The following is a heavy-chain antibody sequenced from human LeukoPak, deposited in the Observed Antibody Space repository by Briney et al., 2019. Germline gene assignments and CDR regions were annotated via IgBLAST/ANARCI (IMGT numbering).Heavy chain of an antibody. V-gene: IGHV3-30*02. CDR2: IWYDGSNK. Sequence: PGGSLRLSCAASGFTFSSYGMHWVRQAPGKGLEWVAFIWYDGSNKYYADSVKGRFTISRDNSKNTLYLQMNSLRAEDTAVYYCAKNLGQWLDYWGQGTLVTASS. D-gene: IGHD3-22*01. CDR1: GFTFSSYG. CDR3: AKNLGQWLDY. J-gene: IGHJ4*02.